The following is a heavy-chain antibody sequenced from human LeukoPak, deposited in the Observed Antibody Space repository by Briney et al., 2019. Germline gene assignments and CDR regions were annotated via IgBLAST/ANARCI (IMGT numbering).Heavy chain of an antibody. CDR2: IIPIFGTA. CDR3: AILKRVSGYYYYMDV. J-gene: IGHJ6*03. CDR1: GGTFSSYA. D-gene: IGHD6-13*01. Sequence: SVKVSCKASGGTFSSYAISWVRQAPGQGLEWMGGIIPIFGTANYAQKFQGRVTITTDESTSTAYMELSSLRSEDTAVYYCAILKRVSGYYYYMDVWGKGTTVTVSS. V-gene: IGHV1-69*05.